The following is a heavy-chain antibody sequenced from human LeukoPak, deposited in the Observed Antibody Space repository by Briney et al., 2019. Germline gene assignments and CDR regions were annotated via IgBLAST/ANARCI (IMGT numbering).Heavy chain of an antibody. D-gene: IGHD3-10*01. CDR2: INPNSGGT. J-gene: IGHJ4*02. V-gene: IGHV1-2*04. Sequence: ASVKVSRKASGYTFTGYYMHWVRQAPGQGLEWMGWINPNSGGTNYAQKFQGWVTMTRDTSISTAYMELSRLRSDDTAVYYCARDNRGILWFGAPRLFYFDYWGQGTLVTVSS. CDR3: ARDNRGILWFGAPRLFYFDY. CDR1: GYTFTGYY.